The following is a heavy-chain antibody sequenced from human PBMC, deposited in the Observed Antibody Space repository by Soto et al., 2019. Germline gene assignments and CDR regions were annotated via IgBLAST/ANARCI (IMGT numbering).Heavy chain of an antibody. J-gene: IGHJ4*02. V-gene: IGHV4-59*08. CDR3: ARLYGFSGFDY. CDR1: GGTIISYY. D-gene: IGHD6-25*01. Sequence: SEPMPLTSTVAGGTIISYYWSWIRQPPGKGLEWIGYIYYSGSTNYNPSLKSRVTISVDTSKNQFSLKLSSVTAADTAVYYCARLYGFSGFDYWGQGTLVTVSS. CDR2: IYYSGST.